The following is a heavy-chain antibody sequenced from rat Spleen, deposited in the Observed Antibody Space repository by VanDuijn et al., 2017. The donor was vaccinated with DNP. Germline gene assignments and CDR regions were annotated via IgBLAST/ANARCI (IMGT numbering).Heavy chain of an antibody. J-gene: IGHJ2*01. CDR1: EFTFSKSD. Sequence: EVQLVESGGGLVQPGRSLKLSCAASEFTFSKSDVAWVRQAPTGGLEWVASISPSGANIYYRDSVRGRFTIFRDIPKSTLYLQMDSLRSEDTATYYCVRQDYEYRYWGQGVMVTVSS. CDR2: ISPSGANI. V-gene: IGHV5-25*01. CDR3: VRQDYEYRY. D-gene: IGHD1-5*01.